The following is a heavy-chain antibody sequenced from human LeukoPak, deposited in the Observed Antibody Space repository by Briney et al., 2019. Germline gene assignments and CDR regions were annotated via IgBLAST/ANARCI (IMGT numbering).Heavy chain of an antibody. V-gene: IGHV4-39*01. D-gene: IGHD3-10*01. Sequence: SETLSLTCTVSGGSISSSSYYWGWIRQPPGKGLEWIGSIYYSGSTYYNPSLKSRVTISVDTSKNQFSLKLSSVTAADTAVYYCASTGSGGFYYGSGSYYGYWGQGTLVTVSS. CDR1: GGSISSSSYY. CDR3: ASTGSGGFYYGSGSYYGY. CDR2: IYYSGST. J-gene: IGHJ4*02.